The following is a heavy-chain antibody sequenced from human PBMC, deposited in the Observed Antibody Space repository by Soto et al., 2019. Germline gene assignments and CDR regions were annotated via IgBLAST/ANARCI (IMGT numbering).Heavy chain of an antibody. J-gene: IGHJ6*02. CDR2: IYYSGST. Sequence: SETLSLTCTVSGGSISSSSYYWGWIRQPPGKGLEWIGSIYYSGSTYYNPSLKSRVTISVDTSKNQFSLKLSSVTAADTAVYYCASLFRGRVYYYYGMDVWDQGTTVTVSS. V-gene: IGHV4-39*01. CDR3: ASLFRGRVYYYYGMDV. CDR1: GGSISSSSYY. D-gene: IGHD3-10*01.